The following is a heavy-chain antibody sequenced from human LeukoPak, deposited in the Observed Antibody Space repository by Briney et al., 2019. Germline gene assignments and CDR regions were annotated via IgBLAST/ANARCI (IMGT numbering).Heavy chain of an antibody. D-gene: IGHD2-8*01. CDR1: GFTFSSYG. V-gene: IGHV3-33*01. CDR3: ARVWAHCTNGVCYPYFDY. J-gene: IGHJ4*02. CDR2: IWYDGSNK. Sequence: PGGSLRLSCAASGFTFSSYGMHWVRQAPGKGLEWVAVIWYDGSNKYYADSVKGRFTISRDNSKNTLYLQMNSLRAEDTAVYYCARVWAHCTNGVCYPYFDYWGQGTLVTVSS.